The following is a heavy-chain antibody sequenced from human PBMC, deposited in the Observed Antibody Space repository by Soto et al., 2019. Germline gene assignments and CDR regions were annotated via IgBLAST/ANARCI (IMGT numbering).Heavy chain of an antibody. D-gene: IGHD4-17*01. Sequence: GGSLRLSCAASGFTFSSYSMNWVRQAPGKGLEWVSSISSSSTYIYYADSVKGRFTIPRDNAKNSLYLQMNSLRAEDTAVYYCARDPTGENWFDPWGQGTLVTVSS. J-gene: IGHJ5*02. V-gene: IGHV3-21*01. CDR3: ARDPTGENWFDP. CDR1: GFTFSSYS. CDR2: ISSSSTYI.